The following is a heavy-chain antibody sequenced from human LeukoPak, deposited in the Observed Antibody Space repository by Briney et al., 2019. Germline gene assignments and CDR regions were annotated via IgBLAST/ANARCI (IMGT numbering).Heavy chain of an antibody. D-gene: IGHD3-16*01. CDR3: ARDWGRGYHTFDY. CDR2: IIPIFGTA. V-gene: IGHV1-69*01. CDR1: GGTFSSYA. J-gene: IGHJ4*02. Sequence: SVKVSCKASGGTFSSYAISWVRQAPGQGLEWMGGIIPIFGTANYAQKFQGRVTITADESTSTAYMELSSLRSEDTAVYYCARDWGRGYHTFDYWGQGTLVTVSS.